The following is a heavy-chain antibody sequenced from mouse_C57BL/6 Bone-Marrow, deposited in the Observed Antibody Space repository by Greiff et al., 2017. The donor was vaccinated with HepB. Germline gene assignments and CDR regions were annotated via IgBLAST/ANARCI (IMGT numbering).Heavy chain of an antibody. Sequence: VQLQQPGAELVKPGASVKMSCKASGYTFTSYWITWVKQRPGQGLEWIGDIYPGSGSTNYNEKFKSKATLTVDTASSTAYMQLSSLTSEDSAVYDCARGSCYGNAWFAYWGQGTLVTVSA. D-gene: IGHD2-1*01. J-gene: IGHJ3*01. CDR1: GYTFTSYW. CDR3: ARGSCYGNAWFAY. CDR2: IYPGSGST. V-gene: IGHV1-55*01.